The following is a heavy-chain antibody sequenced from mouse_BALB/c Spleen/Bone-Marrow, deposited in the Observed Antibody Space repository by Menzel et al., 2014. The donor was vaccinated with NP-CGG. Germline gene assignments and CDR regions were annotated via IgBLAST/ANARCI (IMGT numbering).Heavy chain of an antibody. J-gene: IGHJ4*01. V-gene: IGHV14-3*02. Sequence: EVQLQQSGAELVKPWASVKLSCTASGFNIKDTYMHWVKQRPEQGLEWIGRIDPANGNTKYDPKFQGKATITADTSSNTAYRQLSSLTSEDTAVYYCARCEYYAMDYWGQGASVTVSS. CDR1: GFNIKDTY. CDR3: ARCEYYAMDY. CDR2: IDPANGNT.